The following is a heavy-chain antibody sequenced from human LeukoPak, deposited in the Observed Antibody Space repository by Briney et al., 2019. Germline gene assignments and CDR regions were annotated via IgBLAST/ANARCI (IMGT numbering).Heavy chain of an antibody. Sequence: GGSLRLSCAASGFTFSSYAMHWVRQAPGKGLEWVAVISYDGSNKYYADSVKGRFTISRDNSKNTLYLQMNSLRAEDTAVYYCAREPGSSWYYFDYWGQGTLVTVSS. CDR2: ISYDGSNK. CDR1: GFTFSSYA. CDR3: AREPGSSWYYFDY. D-gene: IGHD6-13*01. V-gene: IGHV3-30-3*01. J-gene: IGHJ4*02.